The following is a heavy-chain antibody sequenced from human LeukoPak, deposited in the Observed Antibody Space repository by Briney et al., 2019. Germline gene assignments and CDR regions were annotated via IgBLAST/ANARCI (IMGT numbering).Heavy chain of an antibody. CDR3: ARDTWELQHH. D-gene: IGHD1-26*01. V-gene: IGHV3-66*02. CDR2: IYSGGST. J-gene: IGHJ5*02. Sequence: GGSLRLSCAASGFTVSSNYMSWVRQAPGKGLEWVSVIYSGGSTYYADSVKGRFTISRDNSKNTLYLQMNSLRAEVTAVYYCARDTWELQHHWGQGTLVTVSS. CDR1: GFTVSSNY.